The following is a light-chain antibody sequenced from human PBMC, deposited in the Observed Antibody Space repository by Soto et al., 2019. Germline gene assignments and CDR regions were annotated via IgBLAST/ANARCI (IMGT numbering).Light chain of an antibody. CDR3: QVWDTISDHYV. J-gene: IGLJ1*01. V-gene: IGLV3-21*02. CDR1: NIESKS. CDR2: VDS. Sequence: YELTQPPSVSVAPGQTARITCGGNNIESKSVHWYQQRPGQAPVLVIYVDSDRPSGIPDRFSASTSGNTAALTISRVEAGDEADYYCQVWDTISDHYVFGSGTKVTVL.